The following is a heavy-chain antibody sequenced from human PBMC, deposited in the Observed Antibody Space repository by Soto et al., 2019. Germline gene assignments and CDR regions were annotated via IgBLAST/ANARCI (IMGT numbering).Heavy chain of an antibody. D-gene: IGHD2-2*01. CDR1: GGSISSSSYY. CDR2: IYYSGST. Sequence: SETLSLTCTVSGGSISSSSYYWGWIRQPPGKGLEWIGSIYYSGSTYYNPSLKSRVTISVDTSKNQFSLKLSSVTAADTAVYYCARQSGLYCSSTSCYGEQLSDADPYYFDYWGQGTLVTVSS. V-gene: IGHV4-39*01. J-gene: IGHJ4*02. CDR3: ARQSGLYCSSTSCYGEQLSDADPYYFDY.